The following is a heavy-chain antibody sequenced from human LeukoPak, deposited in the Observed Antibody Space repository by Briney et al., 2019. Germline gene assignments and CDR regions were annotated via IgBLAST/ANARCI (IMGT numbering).Heavy chain of an antibody. Sequence: SQTLSLTCTVSGVSISRYSWNWIRQPAGKELEWIGRIYTSGSTNYNPSLKSRVTMSVDTSKNQFSLKLSSVTAADTAIYYCARASSGSYYYFDYWGQGTLVTVSS. J-gene: IGHJ4*02. CDR1: GVSISRYS. D-gene: IGHD3-22*01. CDR2: IYTSGST. V-gene: IGHV4-4*07. CDR3: ARASSGSYYYFDY.